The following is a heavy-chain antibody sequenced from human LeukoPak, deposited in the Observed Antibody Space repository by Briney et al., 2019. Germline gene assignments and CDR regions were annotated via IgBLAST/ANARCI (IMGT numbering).Heavy chain of an antibody. Sequence: SVTVSCKASGGTFSSYSTSCERRPPGQGLEWMGGIIPIFGTTNYTQKFQGRVTITADKSTSTSYMELSSLRSEDTAVYYCARDVHSSGRYFQHWGQGTLVTVSS. J-gene: IGHJ1*01. CDR3: ARDVHSSGRYFQH. CDR2: IIPIFGTT. V-gene: IGHV1-69*06. CDR1: GGTFSSYS. D-gene: IGHD6-19*01.